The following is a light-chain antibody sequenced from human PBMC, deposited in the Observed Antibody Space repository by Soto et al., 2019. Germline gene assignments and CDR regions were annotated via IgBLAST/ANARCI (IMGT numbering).Light chain of an antibody. J-gene: IGLJ1*01. CDR1: SSNIGSNY. CDR2: RNN. CDR3: AAWDDSLSALYV. V-gene: IGLV1-47*01. Sequence: SALTLPPSASGTPGQRVTISCSGSSSNIGSNYVYWYQQLPGTAPKLLIYRNNQRPSGVPDRFSGSKSGTSASLAISGLRSEDEADYYCAAWDDSLSALYVFGTGTKVTVL.